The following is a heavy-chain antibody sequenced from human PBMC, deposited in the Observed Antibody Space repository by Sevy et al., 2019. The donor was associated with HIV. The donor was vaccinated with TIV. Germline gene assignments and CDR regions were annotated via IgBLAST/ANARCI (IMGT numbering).Heavy chain of an antibody. CDR3: TTEGAD. Sequence: GGSLRLSCAASGFSFSDASLSWVRQVPGKGLEWVGQVRSKGDGGTAEYAAPVKGRFTIARDDSKNTMYVQMNNLKNEDTGIYYCTTEGADWGQGTLVTVSS. V-gene: IGHV3-15*01. CDR1: GFSFSDAS. CDR2: VRSKGDGGTA. J-gene: IGHJ1*01.